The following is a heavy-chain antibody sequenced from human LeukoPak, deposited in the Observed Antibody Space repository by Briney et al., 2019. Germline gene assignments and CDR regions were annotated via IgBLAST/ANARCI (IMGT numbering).Heavy chain of an antibody. CDR2: INHNGNVN. J-gene: IGHJ5*02. CDR3: ARVVGSGWFFWFDP. D-gene: IGHD6-19*01. CDR1: GFTFSSYW. Sequence: GGSLRLSCAASGFTFSSYWMNWARQAPGKGLEWVASINHNGNVNYYVDSVKGRFTISRDNAKNSLYLQMSNLRAEDTAVYYCARVVGSGWFFWFDPWGQGTLVTVSS. V-gene: IGHV3-7*03.